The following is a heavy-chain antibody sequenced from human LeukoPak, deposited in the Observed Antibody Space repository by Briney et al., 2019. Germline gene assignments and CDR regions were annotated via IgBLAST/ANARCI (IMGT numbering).Heavy chain of an antibody. CDR3: AKPPVLRFLENFDY. D-gene: IGHD3-3*01. CDR2: ISYDGSNK. CDR1: GFTFSSYG. V-gene: IGHV3-30*18. Sequence: PGRSLRLSCAASGFTFSSYGMHWVRQAPGKGLEWVAVISYDGSNKYYADSVKGRFTISRDNSKNTLYLQMNSLRAEDTAVYYCAKPPVLRFLENFDYWGQGTLVTVSS. J-gene: IGHJ4*02.